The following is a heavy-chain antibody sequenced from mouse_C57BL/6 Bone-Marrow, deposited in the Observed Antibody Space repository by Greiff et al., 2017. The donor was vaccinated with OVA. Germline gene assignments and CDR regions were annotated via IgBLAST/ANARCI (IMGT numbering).Heavy chain of an antibody. Sequence: VQLQQSGPELVKPGASVKISCKASGYSFTGYYMHWVKQSSEKSLEWIGEINPSTGGTSYNQKFKGKDTLTVDKSSSTAYMQLKSLTSEDTAVYYSAMGPYGSGDRYIDVWGTGTTVTVSS. CDR2: INPSTGGT. CDR3: AMGPYGSGDRYIDV. J-gene: IGHJ1*03. D-gene: IGHD1-1*01. CDR1: GYSFTGYY. V-gene: IGHV1-43*01.